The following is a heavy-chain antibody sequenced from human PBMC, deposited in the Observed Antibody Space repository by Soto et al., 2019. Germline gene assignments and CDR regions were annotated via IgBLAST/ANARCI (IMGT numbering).Heavy chain of an antibody. CDR3: AGGVYELDP. V-gene: IGHV3-7*04. D-gene: IGHD3-16*01. Sequence: PGGSLRLSCVASGFSFSNYWMGWVRQAPGKGLEWVANMKEDGSEKYYLDSVKGRFTISRDNAKNSLFLQMNSLRGEGTAVYYCAGGVYELDPWGQGTLVTVSS. J-gene: IGHJ5*02. CDR2: MKEDGSEK. CDR1: GFSFSNYW.